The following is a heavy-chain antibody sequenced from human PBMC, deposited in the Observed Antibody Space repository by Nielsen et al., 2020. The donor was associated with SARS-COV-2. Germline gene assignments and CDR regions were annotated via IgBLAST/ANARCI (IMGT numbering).Heavy chain of an antibody. V-gene: IGHV3-20*04. Sequence: GESLKISCAASGFTFSSYGMHWVRQAPGKGLEWVSGINWNGGSTGYADSVKGRFTISRDNAKNSLYLQMNSLRAEDTAVYYCARDLGSYYGMDVWGQGTTVTVSS. CDR2: INWNGGST. CDR1: GFTFSSYG. CDR3: ARDLGSYYGMDV. D-gene: IGHD2-2*03. J-gene: IGHJ6*02.